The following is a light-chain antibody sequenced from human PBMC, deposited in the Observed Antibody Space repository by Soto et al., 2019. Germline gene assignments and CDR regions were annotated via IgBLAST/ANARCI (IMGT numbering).Light chain of an antibody. CDR1: HSLLYRSNNKKY. CDR2: WAS. Sequence: IVLTQSPPSLVVSLGERGTINSSSSHSLLYRSNNKKYLAWYQQKPGQPLELLISWASTRESGVPARFSGSGSGADFTLTISRLQAEDVAVYYCQHYYSAPRTFGQGTKV. CDR3: QHYYSAPRT. V-gene: IGKV4-1*01. J-gene: IGKJ1*01.